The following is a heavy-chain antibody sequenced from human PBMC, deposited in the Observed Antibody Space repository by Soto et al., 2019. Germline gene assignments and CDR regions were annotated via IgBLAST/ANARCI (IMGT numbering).Heavy chain of an antibody. Sequence: QVQLVESGGGLVKPGGSLRLSCAASGFTFSDYYMSWIRQAPGKGLEWVSYISSSGSTIYYADSVKGRFTISRDNAKNSLYLQMNSLRAEDTAVYYCARDSYRYCSGGSCFKTPDYFDYWGQGTLVTVSS. CDR2: ISSSGSTI. CDR3: ARDSYRYCSGGSCFKTPDYFDY. J-gene: IGHJ4*02. V-gene: IGHV3-11*01. D-gene: IGHD2-15*01. CDR1: GFTFSDYY.